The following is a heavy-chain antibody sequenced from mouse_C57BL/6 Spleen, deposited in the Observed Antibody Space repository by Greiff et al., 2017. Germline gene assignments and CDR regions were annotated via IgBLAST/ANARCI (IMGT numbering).Heavy chain of an antibody. D-gene: IGHD1-1*01. CDR2: IYPGDGDT. V-gene: IGHV1-80*01. CDR1: GYAFSSYW. CDR3: ARERYYYGSSWYFDV. J-gene: IGHJ1*03. Sequence: QVQLQQSGAELVKPGASVKISCKASGYAFSSYWMNWVKQRPGKGLEWIGQIYPGDGDTNYNGKFKGKATLTADKSSSTAYLQLSSLTSEDSAVYFCARERYYYGSSWYFDVWGTGTTVTVSS.